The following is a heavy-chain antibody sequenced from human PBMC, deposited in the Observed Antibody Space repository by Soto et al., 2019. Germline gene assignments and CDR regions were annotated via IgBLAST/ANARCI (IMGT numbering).Heavy chain of an antibody. V-gene: IGHV3-48*04. Sequence: EVQLVESGGRLVQPGGSLRLSCVASGFTFSSYSMVWVRQAPGKGLEWIAYIFVSSTTIHYADSVKGRFTVSRDNTQNSLFLLMNSLRAEDTAIYYCARDKDWAFDYWGQGTQVTVSS. CDR2: IFVSSTTI. CDR1: GFTFSSYS. J-gene: IGHJ4*02. D-gene: IGHD3-9*01. CDR3: ARDKDWAFDY.